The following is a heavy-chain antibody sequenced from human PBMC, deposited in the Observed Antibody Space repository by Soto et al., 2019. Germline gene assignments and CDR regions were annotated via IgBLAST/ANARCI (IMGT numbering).Heavy chain of an antibody. CDR3: AAGSDSGGAFLY. Sequence: LXESLKISCKAAGYTFTTSWIGWVRQVPGKGLEWMGVIFPGDSDTRYSPSFEGHVSISADKSITSAYLEWSTLKASDTAIYYCAAGSDSGGAFLYWGQGSLVTVSS. CDR2: IFPGDSDT. D-gene: IGHD6-25*01. V-gene: IGHV5-51*01. J-gene: IGHJ4*02. CDR1: GYTFTTSW.